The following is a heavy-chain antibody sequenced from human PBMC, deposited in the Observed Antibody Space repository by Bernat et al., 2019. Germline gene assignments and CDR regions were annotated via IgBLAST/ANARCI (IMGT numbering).Heavy chain of an antibody. D-gene: IGHD6-13*01. V-gene: IGHV3-7*03. Sequence: EVQLVESGGGLVQPGGSLRLSCAASGFTFSSYWMSWVRQAPGKGLEWVANIKQDGSEKYYVDSVKCRFTISRDNAKNSLYLQMNSLRAEDTAVYYCARDPFSDSSSWYDAFDIWGQGTMVTVSS. J-gene: IGHJ3*02. CDR1: GFTFSSYW. CDR2: IKQDGSEK. CDR3: ARDPFSDSSSWYDAFDI.